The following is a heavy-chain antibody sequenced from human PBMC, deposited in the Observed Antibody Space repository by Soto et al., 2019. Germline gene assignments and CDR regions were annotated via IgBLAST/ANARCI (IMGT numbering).Heavy chain of an antibody. D-gene: IGHD3-9*01. CDR1: GFSLSTSGVG. CDR3: AHKGPEDWPLDY. CDR2: IYWGDSK. V-gene: IGHV2-5*02. J-gene: IGHJ4*02. Sequence: QITLKESGPTLVRPTQTLTLTCAFSGFSLSTSGVGVGWIRQPPGKALEWLAVIYWGDSKNYSPSLRSRLTITKDTSKNQVVLTMTNMDPMDTGTYYCAHKGPEDWPLDYWGQGTLVTVSS.